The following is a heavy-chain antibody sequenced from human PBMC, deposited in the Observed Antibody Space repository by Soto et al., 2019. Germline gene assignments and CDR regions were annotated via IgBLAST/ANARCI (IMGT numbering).Heavy chain of an antibody. V-gene: IGHV3-30*03. J-gene: IGHJ4*02. D-gene: IGHD3-22*01. CDR1: GFTFSSYG. CDR2: ISYDGSNK. Sequence: LRLSCAASGFTFSSYGMHWVRQAPGKGLEWVAVISYDGSNKYYADSVKGRFTISRDNSKNTLYLQMNSLRAEDTAVYYCATGTYYYDSSGDYFDYWGQGTLVTVSS. CDR3: ATGTYYYDSSGDYFDY.